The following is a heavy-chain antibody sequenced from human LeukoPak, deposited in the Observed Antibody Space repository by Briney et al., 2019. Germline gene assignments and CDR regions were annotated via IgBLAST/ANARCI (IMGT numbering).Heavy chain of an antibody. CDR2: ISAGGGST. CDR1: GFTSSTYA. CDR3: AKVESYYAFDAFDI. Sequence: PGGSLRLSCAASGFTSSTYAMSWVRQAPGKGLEWVSLISAGGGSTYYADSVKGRFTISRDDSRNALYLQMNSLRVEDTAVYYCAKVESYYAFDAFDIWGQGTMVTVSS. V-gene: IGHV3-23*01. J-gene: IGHJ3*02. D-gene: IGHD3-10*01.